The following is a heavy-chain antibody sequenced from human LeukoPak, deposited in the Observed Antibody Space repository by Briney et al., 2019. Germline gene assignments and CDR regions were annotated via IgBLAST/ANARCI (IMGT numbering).Heavy chain of an antibody. D-gene: IGHD6-19*01. CDR1: GGTFSSYA. CDR2: IIPIFGTA. V-gene: IGHV1-69*05. Sequence: ASVKVSCKASGGTFSSYAISWVRQAPGQGLEWMGGIIPIFGTANYAQKFQGRVTITTDESTSTAYMELSSLRSEDTAVYYCASTSSGWYSYWFDPWGQGTLVTVSS. J-gene: IGHJ5*02. CDR3: ASTSSGWYSYWFDP.